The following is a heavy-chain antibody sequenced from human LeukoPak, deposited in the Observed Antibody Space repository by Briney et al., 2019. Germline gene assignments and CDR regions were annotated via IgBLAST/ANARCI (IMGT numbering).Heavy chain of an antibody. CDR2: INHSGIT. J-gene: IGHJ4*02. Sequence: NTSETLSLTCAVYGGSFSGYYWIWIRQPPGKGLEWIGDINHSGITNYNPSLKSRVTISVDTSKNQFSLKVRSVTAADTAVYYRARGLGWGATIFDYWGQGALVTVSS. D-gene: IGHD1-26*01. CDR1: GGSFSGYY. V-gene: IGHV4-34*01. CDR3: ARGLGWGATIFDY.